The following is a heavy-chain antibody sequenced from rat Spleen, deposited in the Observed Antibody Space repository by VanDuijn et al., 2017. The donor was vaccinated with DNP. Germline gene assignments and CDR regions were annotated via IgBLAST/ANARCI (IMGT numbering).Heavy chain of an antibody. D-gene: IGHD1-3*01. CDR2: ISTGGST. V-gene: IGHV2S12*01. J-gene: IGHJ4*01. CDR3: ASTLVNYGTYGYYAMDA. CDR1: GFSLTDYN. Sequence: QVQLKESGPGMVQPSQTLSLTCTVSGFSLTDYNVHWVRQPPGKVLEWIAAISTGGSTYYNSALKSRLSISRDTSKSQVFLKMNSLQTEDTATYYCASTLVNYGTYGYYAMDAWGQGTSVTVSS.